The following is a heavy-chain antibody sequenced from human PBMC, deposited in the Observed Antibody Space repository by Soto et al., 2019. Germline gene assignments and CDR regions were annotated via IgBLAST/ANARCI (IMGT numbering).Heavy chain of an antibody. J-gene: IGHJ4*02. V-gene: IGHV1-8*01. CDR3: ARNSGYDFGSVY. Sequence: ASVKVSCKASGYTFTSYDINWVRQATGQGLEWMGWMNPNSGNTGYAQKFQGRVTMTRNTSISTAYMELSSLRSEDTAVYYCARNSGYDFGSVYWGQGTLVTVSS. CDR1: GYTFTSYD. D-gene: IGHD5-12*01. CDR2: MNPNSGNT.